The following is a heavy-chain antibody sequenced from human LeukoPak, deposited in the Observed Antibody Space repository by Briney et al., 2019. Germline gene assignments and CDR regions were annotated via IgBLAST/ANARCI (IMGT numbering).Heavy chain of an antibody. CDR3: AKGSYEYLWGTSRSDASDI. J-gene: IGHJ3*02. CDR1: GFPFNSYV. CDR2: ISGSGGLT. D-gene: IGHD3-16*02. V-gene: IGHV3-23*01. Sequence: GGSLRLSCAASGFPFNSYVMTWVRQAPGKGLEWVSVISGSGGLTYHADSVKGRFTVSRDNSKNTLYLQMNSLRAEEPPVYSCAKGSYEYLWGTSRSDASDIWGQGTMVTVSS.